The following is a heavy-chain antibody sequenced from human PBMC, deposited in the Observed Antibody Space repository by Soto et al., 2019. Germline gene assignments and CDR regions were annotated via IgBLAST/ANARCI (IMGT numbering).Heavy chain of an antibody. CDR1: GFTFSNAW. CDR2: IKSKTDGGTT. J-gene: IGHJ4*02. D-gene: IGHD7-27*01. CDR3: TTGLGITRYYFDY. Sequence: GGSLRLSCAASGFTFSNAWMSWVRQAPGKGLEWVGRIKSKTDGGTTDYAAPVKGRFTISRDDSKNTLYLQMNSLKTEDTAVYYCTTGLGITRYYFDYWGQGTLVTVSS. V-gene: IGHV3-15*01.